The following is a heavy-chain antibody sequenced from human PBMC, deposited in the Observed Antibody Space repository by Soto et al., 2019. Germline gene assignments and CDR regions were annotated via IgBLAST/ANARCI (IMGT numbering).Heavy chain of an antibody. CDR2: IFYSGST. D-gene: IGHD2-15*01. J-gene: IGHJ5*02. V-gene: IGHV4-39*01. Sequence: SETLSLTCTVSGGSISSSNYYWDWVRQPPGKGLEWIGNIFYSGSTYYNPSLKSRVTISVDTSKNQFSLKLNSLTAADTAVYYCARRQSSPWFDPWGQGTLVTVSS. CDR3: ARRQSSPWFDP. CDR1: GGSISSSNYY.